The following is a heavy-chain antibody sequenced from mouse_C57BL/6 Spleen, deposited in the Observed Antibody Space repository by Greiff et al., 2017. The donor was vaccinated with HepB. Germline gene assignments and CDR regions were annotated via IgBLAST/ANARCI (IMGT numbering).Heavy chain of an antibody. Sequence: VQLQESGAELVRPGASVKLSCKASGYTFTDYYINWVKQRPGQGLEWIARIYPGSGNTYYNEKFKGKATLTAEKSSSTAYMQLSSLTSEDSAVYFCARGPSYYYGSTLDYWGQGTTLTVSS. V-gene: IGHV1-76*01. CDR2: IYPGSGNT. CDR1: GYTFTDYY. D-gene: IGHD1-1*01. CDR3: ARGPSYYYGSTLDY. J-gene: IGHJ2*01.